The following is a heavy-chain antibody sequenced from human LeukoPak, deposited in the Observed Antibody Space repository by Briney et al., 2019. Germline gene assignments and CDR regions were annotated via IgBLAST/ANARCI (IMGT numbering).Heavy chain of an antibody. CDR1: GFTFSSYA. CDR2: ISSSSSYI. D-gene: IGHD2-8*02. CDR3: AREVTGGTSTNYYYYGMDV. Sequence: GGSLRLSCAASGFTFSSYAMSWVRQAPGKGLEWVSSISSSSSYIYYADSVKGRFTISRDNAKNSLYLQMNSLRAEDTAVYYCAREVTGGTSTNYYYYGMDVWGQGTTVTVSS. V-gene: IGHV3-21*01. J-gene: IGHJ6*02.